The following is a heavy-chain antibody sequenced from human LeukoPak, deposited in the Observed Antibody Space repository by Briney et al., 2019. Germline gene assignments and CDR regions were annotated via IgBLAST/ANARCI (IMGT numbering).Heavy chain of an antibody. CDR1: GYTFTSYG. D-gene: IGHD2-15*01. CDR3: ATHPGDYCSGGSCYIRYFQH. V-gene: IGHV1-69*06. CDR2: IIPIFGTA. Sequence: SVKVSCKASGYTFTSYGISWVRQAPGQGLEWMWGIIPIFGTANYAQKVQGRVTITADKSTSTAYMELSSLRSEDTAVYFCATHPGDYCSGGSCYIRYFQHWGQGTLVTVSS. J-gene: IGHJ1*01.